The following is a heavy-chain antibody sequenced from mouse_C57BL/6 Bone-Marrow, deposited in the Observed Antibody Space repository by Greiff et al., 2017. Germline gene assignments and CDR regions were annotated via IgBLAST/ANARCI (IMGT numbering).Heavy chain of an antibody. V-gene: IGHV14-4*01. CDR2: IDPENGDT. D-gene: IGHD2-2*01. CDR3: TTGYLYAMDY. Sequence: EVQRVESGAELVRPGASVKLSCTASGFNIKDDYMHWVKQRPEQGLEWIGWIDPENGDTEYASKFQGKATITADTSSNTAYLQLSSLTSEDTAVYYCTTGYLYAMDYWGQGTSVTVSS. J-gene: IGHJ4*01. CDR1: GFNIKDDY.